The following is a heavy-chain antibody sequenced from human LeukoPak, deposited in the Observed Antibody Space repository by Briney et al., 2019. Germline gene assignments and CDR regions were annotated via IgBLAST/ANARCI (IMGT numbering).Heavy chain of an antibody. J-gene: IGHJ4*02. CDR2: IYTSGST. Sequence: SETLSLTCTVSGGSISSYYWNWIRQLAGKGLEWIGRIYTSGSTNYNPSLKSRVTMSVDTSKNQFSLKLSSVPAADTAVYYCARASIAARQLDYWGQGTLVTVSS. V-gene: IGHV4-4*07. CDR1: GGSISSYY. D-gene: IGHD6-6*01. CDR3: ARASIAARQLDY.